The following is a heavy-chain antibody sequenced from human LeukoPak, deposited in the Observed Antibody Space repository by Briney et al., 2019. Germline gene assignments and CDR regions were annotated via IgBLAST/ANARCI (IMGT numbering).Heavy chain of an antibody. CDR3: ARVGGCSSTSCYEGWFDP. D-gene: IGHD2-2*01. J-gene: IGHJ5*02. V-gene: IGHV1-69*13. Sequence: ASVKVSCKASGGTVSSYAISWVRQAPGQGLEWMGGIIPIFGTANYAQKFQGRVTITADESTSTAYMELSSLRSEDTAVYYCARVGGCSSTSCYEGWFDPWGQGTLVTVSS. CDR1: GGTVSSYA. CDR2: IIPIFGTA.